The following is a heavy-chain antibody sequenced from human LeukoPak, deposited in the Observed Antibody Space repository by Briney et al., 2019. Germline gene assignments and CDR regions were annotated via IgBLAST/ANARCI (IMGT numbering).Heavy chain of an antibody. Sequence: GGSLRLSCAASGFTFSSYDMHWVRQATGKGLEWVSAIGTAGDTYYPGSVKGRFTISRENAKNSLYLQMNSLRAGDTAVYYCARARIGFGELLDDAFDIWGQGTMVTVSS. V-gene: IGHV3-13*01. J-gene: IGHJ3*02. CDR3: ARARIGFGELLDDAFDI. CDR1: GFTFSSYD. D-gene: IGHD3-10*01. CDR2: IGTAGDT.